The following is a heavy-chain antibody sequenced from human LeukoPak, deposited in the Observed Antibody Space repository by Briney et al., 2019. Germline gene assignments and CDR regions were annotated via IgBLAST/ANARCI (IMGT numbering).Heavy chain of an antibody. D-gene: IGHD2-21*02. CDR3: ARVNCGGDCYSTRGDWFDP. V-gene: IGHV4-61*01. CDR2: IYYSGST. Sequence: PSETLSLTCTVSGGSVSSGSYYWTCIRQPPRKGLEWIGYIYYSGSTNYSPSLKSRVTISVDTSKNQFSLKLSSVTAADTAVYYCARVNCGGDCYSTRGDWFDPWGQGTLLTVSS. J-gene: IGHJ5*02. CDR1: GGSVSSGSYY.